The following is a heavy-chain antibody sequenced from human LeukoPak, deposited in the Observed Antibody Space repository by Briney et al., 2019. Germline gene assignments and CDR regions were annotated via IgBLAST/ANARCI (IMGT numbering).Heavy chain of an antibody. CDR3: ARTPGFSYGFGWFDS. CDR2: IYDSGST. Sequence: SETLSLTCTVSGGSFSSYYWSWIWQPPGKGLEWIGFIYDSGSTNCNPSLKSRVTISVDTSKNQFSLKLRSVTAADTAVYYCARTPGFSYGFGWFDSWGQGTLVTVSS. V-gene: IGHV4-59*01. D-gene: IGHD5-18*01. J-gene: IGHJ5*01. CDR1: GGSFSSYY.